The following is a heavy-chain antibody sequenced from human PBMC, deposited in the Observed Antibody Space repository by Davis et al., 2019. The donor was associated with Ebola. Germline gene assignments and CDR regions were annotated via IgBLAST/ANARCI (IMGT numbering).Heavy chain of an antibody. Sequence: MPSETLSLTCAVYGGSFSGYYWSWIRQPPGEGLEWIGEINHSGSTNYNPSLKSRVTISVDTSKNQFSLKLSSVTAADTAVYYCARGGGCSGGSCYFDYWGQGTLVTVSS. J-gene: IGHJ4*02. CDR2: INHSGST. CDR3: ARGGGCSGGSCYFDY. CDR1: GGSFSGYY. V-gene: IGHV4-34*01. D-gene: IGHD2-15*01.